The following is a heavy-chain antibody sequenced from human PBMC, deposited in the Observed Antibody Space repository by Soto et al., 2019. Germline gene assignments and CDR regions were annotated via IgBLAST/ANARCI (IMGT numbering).Heavy chain of an antibody. V-gene: IGHV3-23*01. CDR3: AKAREQWLVSGMDV. Sequence: GGSLRLSCAASGFTFSSYAMSWVRQAPGKGLEWVSAISGSGGSTYYADSVKGRFTISRDNSKNMLYLQMNSLRAEDTAVYYCAKAREQWLVSGMDVWGQGTTVTVSS. D-gene: IGHD6-19*01. CDR2: ISGSGGST. CDR1: GFTFSSYA. J-gene: IGHJ6*02.